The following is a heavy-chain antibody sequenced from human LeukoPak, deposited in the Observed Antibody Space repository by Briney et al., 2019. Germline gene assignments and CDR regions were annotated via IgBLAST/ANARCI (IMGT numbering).Heavy chain of an antibody. CDR2: IYYSGST. CDR1: GGSISSSSYY. V-gene: IGHV4-39*01. CDR3: ARHRAPTVIVWFDP. J-gene: IGHJ5*02. D-gene: IGHD2/OR15-2a*01. Sequence: SETLSLTCTFSGGSISSSSYYWGWIRQPPGKGLEWIGSIYYSGSTYYTPSLKSRVTISVDTSKNQFSLKLSSVTAADTAVYYCARHRAPTVIVWFDPWGQGTLVTVSS.